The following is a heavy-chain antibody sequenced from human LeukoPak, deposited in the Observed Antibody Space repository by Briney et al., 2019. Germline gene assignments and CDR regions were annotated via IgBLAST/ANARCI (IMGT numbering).Heavy chain of an antibody. CDR1: GFTFSSYA. CDR3: ARDGYYYDSSYFDY. D-gene: IGHD3-22*01. V-gene: IGHV3-30*04. Sequence: PGGSLRLSCAASGFTFSSYAMHWVRQAPGKGLEWVAVISYDGSNKYYADSVKGRFTISRDNSKNTLYLQMNSLRAEDTAVYYCARDGYYYDSSYFDYWGQGTLVTVSS. J-gene: IGHJ4*02. CDR2: ISYDGSNK.